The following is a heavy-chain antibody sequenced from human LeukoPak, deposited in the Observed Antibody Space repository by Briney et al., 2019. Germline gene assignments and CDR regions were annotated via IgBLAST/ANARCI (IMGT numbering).Heavy chain of an antibody. Sequence: ASVKASCKASGYTFTGYYMHWVRQAPGQGLEWMGWINPNSGGTNYAQKFQGRVTMTRDTSISTAYMELSRLRSDDTAVYYCARELGETSGMGYWGQGTLVTVSS. CDR1: GYTFTGYY. CDR2: INPNSGGT. J-gene: IGHJ4*02. D-gene: IGHD1-26*01. CDR3: ARELGETSGMGY. V-gene: IGHV1-2*02.